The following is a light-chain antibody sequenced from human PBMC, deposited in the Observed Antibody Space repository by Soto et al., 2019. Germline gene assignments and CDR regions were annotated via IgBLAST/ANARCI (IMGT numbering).Light chain of an antibody. CDR1: SRDVGGYNY. V-gene: IGLV2-14*01. CDR3: SSYTSSSTLLDV. J-gene: IGLJ1*01. CDR2: DVS. Sequence: QSALTQPASVSGSPRQSITISCTGTSRDVGGYNYVSWYQQHPGKAPKLMIYDVSNRPSGVSKRFSGSKSGNTASLNISGVQAEDEADYYCSSYTSSSTLLDVFGTGTKLTVL.